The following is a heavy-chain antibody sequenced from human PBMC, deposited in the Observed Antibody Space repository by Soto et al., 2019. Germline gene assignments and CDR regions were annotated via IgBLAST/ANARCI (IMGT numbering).Heavy chain of an antibody. Sequence: TLSLTCTVSGGSISSGDYSWSWIRQPPGKGLEWIGYIYYSGSTYYNPSLKSRVTISVDTSKNQFSLKLSSVTAADTAVYYCARDVVTAMVRYFDYWGQGTLVTVSS. CDR2: IYYSGST. V-gene: IGHV4-30-4*01. D-gene: IGHD2-21*02. CDR3: ARDVVTAMVRYFDY. CDR1: GGSISSGDYS. J-gene: IGHJ4*02.